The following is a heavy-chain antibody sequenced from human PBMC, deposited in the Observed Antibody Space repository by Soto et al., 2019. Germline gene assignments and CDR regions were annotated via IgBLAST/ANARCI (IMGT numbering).Heavy chain of an antibody. CDR3: ARASGCSGGSCAFDP. J-gene: IGHJ5*02. CDR1: GGSISSYY. V-gene: IGHV4-59*01. Sequence: QVQLQESGPGLVKPSETLSLTCTVSGGSISSYYWSWIRQPPGKGLEWIGYIYYSGSTNYNPSLKSRVSISVDTSKNQFSLKLSYVPAADTAVYYCARASGCSGGSCAFDPWGQGTLVSVSS. D-gene: IGHD2-15*01. CDR2: IYYSGST.